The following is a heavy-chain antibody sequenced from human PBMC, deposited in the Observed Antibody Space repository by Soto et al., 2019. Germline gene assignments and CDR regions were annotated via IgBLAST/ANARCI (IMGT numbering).Heavy chain of an antibody. V-gene: IGHV3-7*01. CDR3: ASRGDYYDT. J-gene: IGHJ5*02. Sequence: EVQLVESGGGLVQPGVSLRLSCAASGFTFSTYWMTWVRQAPGKGLEWVANIKQDGSDKYYVDSVEGRFTISRDNAKNSLYLQMDSLRAEDTPVYYCASRGDYYDTWGQGTLVTVSS. CDR2: IKQDGSDK. CDR1: GFTFSTYW. D-gene: IGHD3-22*01.